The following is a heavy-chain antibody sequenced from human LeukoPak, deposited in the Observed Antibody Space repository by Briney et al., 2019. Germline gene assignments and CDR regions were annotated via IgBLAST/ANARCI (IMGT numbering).Heavy chain of an antibody. V-gene: IGHV4-39*07. CDR3: ARGPYCSSTSCYYNWFDP. D-gene: IGHD2-2*01. J-gene: IGHJ5*02. Sequence: SETLSLTCTVSGGSISSSSYYWGWIRQPPGKGLEWIGEINHSGSTNYNPSLKSRVTISVDTSKNQFSLKLSSVTAADTAVYYCARGPYCSSTSCYYNWFDPWGQGTLVTVSS. CDR1: GGSISSSSYY. CDR2: INHSGST.